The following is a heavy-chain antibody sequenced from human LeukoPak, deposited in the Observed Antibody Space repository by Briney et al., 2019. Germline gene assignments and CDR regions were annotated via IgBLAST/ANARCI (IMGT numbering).Heavy chain of an antibody. CDR3: ARGDYGGGFDY. CDR1: GYTFTSYG. D-gene: IGHD4-23*01. J-gene: IGHJ4*02. V-gene: IGHV1-18*01. CDR2: ISSYNGDT. Sequence: ASVKVSCKASGYTFTSYGITWVRQAPGQGLEWMGWISSYNGDTKYAQKVQGRVTATTDTSTSTAYMELRSLSLDDTAVYYCARGDYGGGFDYWGQGTLVTVSS.